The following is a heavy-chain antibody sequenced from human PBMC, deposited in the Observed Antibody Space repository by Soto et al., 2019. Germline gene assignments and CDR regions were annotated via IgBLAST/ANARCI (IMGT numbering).Heavy chain of an antibody. J-gene: IGHJ4*02. CDR2: IIGSGTAT. Sequence: GGSLRLSCAASGFTFSDYAMSWVRQAPGKGLEWVSGIIGSGTATYYADSVKGRFTISRDNSRNTLHLQMNSLRAEDTAIYYCAKDQGDTAMLNFDYWGQGSLVTVSS. CDR3: AKDQGDTAMLNFDY. V-gene: IGHV3-23*01. CDR1: GFTFSDYA. D-gene: IGHD5-18*01.